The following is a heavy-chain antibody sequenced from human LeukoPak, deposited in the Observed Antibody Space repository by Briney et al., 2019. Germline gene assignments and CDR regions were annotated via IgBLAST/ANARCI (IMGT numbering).Heavy chain of an antibody. CDR3: ARGIAAAGTGQYYFDY. V-gene: IGHV4-59*01. Sequence: SETLSLTCTVSGGSISSYYWSWIRQPPGKGLEWIGYIYYSGSTNYNPSLKSRVTISVDTSKSQFSLKLSSVTAADTAVYYCARGIAAAGTGQYYFDYWGQGTLVTVST. CDR2: IYYSGST. D-gene: IGHD6-13*01. CDR1: GGSISSYY. J-gene: IGHJ4*02.